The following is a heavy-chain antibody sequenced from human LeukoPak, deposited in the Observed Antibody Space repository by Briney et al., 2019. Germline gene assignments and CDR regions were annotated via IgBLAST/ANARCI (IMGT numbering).Heavy chain of an antibody. V-gene: IGHV3-7*01. J-gene: IGHJ3*02. D-gene: IGHD3-10*01. Sequence: RPGGSLRLSCAASGFTFSSYWMSWVRQAPGKGLEWVANIKQDGSDKYYVDSVKGRFTISRDNAKNSLNLQMNGLRAEDTAVYYCARVWRFYDSGNYYNWDAFDIWGQGTMVTVSS. CDR3: ARVWRFYDSGNYYNWDAFDI. CDR1: GFTFSSYW. CDR2: IKQDGSDK.